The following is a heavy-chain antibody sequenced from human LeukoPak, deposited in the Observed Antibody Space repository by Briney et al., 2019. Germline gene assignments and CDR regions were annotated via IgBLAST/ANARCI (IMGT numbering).Heavy chain of an antibody. CDR2: MYYSGNT. J-gene: IGHJ5*02. CDR3: ARLPVVVVPAWFDP. Sequence: SETLSLTGTVSGASISSSGYCWGWIRQPPGKGLEWVGTMYYSGNTYYNPSLKSRVTISVDTSKNQFSLKLSSVAAADTALYYCARLPVVVVPAWFDPWGQGTLVTVSS. D-gene: IGHD2-15*01. V-gene: IGHV4-39*01. CDR1: GASISSSGYC.